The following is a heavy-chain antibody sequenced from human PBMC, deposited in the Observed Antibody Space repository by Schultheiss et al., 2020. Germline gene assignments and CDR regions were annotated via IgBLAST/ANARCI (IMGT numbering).Heavy chain of an antibody. CDR3: ARRDGYSYFDY. D-gene: IGHD5-24*01. Sequence: SETLSLTCTVSGGSISSYYWSWIRQPPGKGLEWIGEIYHSGSTNYSPSFQGHVTISADKSISTAYLQWSSLKASDTAMYYCARRDGYSYFDYWGQGTLVTVSS. CDR1: GGSISSYY. V-gene: IGHV4-59*12. J-gene: IGHJ4*02. CDR2: IYHSGST.